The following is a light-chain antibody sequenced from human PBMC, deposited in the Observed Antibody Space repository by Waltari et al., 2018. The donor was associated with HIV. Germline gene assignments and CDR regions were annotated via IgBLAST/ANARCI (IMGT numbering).Light chain of an antibody. CDR2: DDN. CDR1: SSNIGNNY. Sequence: QSVLTQPPSVSAAPGQKVTISCSGSSSNIGNNYVSWYQQLPGTAPKLLIYDDNERPSGIPDLFSGSKSGTSATLGITGLQTGDEADYYCGTWDSSLSAVVFGTVTKVTVL. V-gene: IGLV1-51*01. J-gene: IGLJ1*01. CDR3: GTWDSSLSAVV.